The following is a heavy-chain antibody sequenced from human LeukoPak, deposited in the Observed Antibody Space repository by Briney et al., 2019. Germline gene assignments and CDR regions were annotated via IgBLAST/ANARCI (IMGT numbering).Heavy chain of an antibody. J-gene: IGHJ6*03. CDR1: GYTFTSYG. CDR3: ARRPNYYGSGGYYYMDV. V-gene: IGHV1-18*01. D-gene: IGHD3-10*01. CDR2: ISAYNGNT. Sequence: GASVKVSCKASGYTFTSYGISWVRQAPGQGLEWMGWISAYNGNTNYAQKLQGRVTMPTDTSTSTAYMELRSLRSDDTAVYYCARRPNYYGSGGYYYMDVWGKGTTVTVSS.